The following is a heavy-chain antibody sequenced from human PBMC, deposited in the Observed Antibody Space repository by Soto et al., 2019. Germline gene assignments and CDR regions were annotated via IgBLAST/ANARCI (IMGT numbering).Heavy chain of an antibody. CDR2: STHTGNT. D-gene: IGHD1-26*01. CDR1: GYAFPHYV. J-gene: IGHJ4*02. V-gene: IGHV1-18*01. CDR3: ARSGEHPLDY. Sequence: ASVKVSCKTSGYAFPHYVVNWVRQAPGHGLEWMGFSTHTGNTNYAQNFQGRVVLTTDTSTSTAYMEVTSLRSDDTAVYYCARSGEHPLDYWGQGTPVTVSS.